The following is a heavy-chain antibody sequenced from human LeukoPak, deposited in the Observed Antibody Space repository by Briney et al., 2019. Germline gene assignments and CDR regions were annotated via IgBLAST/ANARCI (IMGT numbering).Heavy chain of an antibody. CDR3: ARGEVYDSSGYYLYGMDV. CDR2: IYSGGST. D-gene: IGHD3-22*01. V-gene: IGHV3-53*04. CDR1: GFTVSSNY. J-gene: IGHJ6*02. Sequence: GSLRLSCAASGFTVSSNYMSWVRQAPGKGLEWVAVIYSGGSTYYADSVNGRFTISRHNSKNTLYLQMNSLRAEDTAVYYCARGEVYDSSGYYLYGMDVWGQGTTVTVSS.